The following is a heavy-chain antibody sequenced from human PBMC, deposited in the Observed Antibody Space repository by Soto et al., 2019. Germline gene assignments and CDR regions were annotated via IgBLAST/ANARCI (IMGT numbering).Heavy chain of an antibody. CDR1: GYTFSNYE. Sequence: ASVKVSCKASGYTFSNYEINWLRQATGQGLEWMGWMNPDSCDTDFAQKFLDRVTMTRDTSTSTAYMELSSLSSEDTALYYCARGKDGSGLFGLDVWGQGTTVTVSS. V-gene: IGHV1-8*01. CDR2: MNPDSCDT. J-gene: IGHJ6*02. CDR3: ARGKDGSGLFGLDV. D-gene: IGHD3-10*01.